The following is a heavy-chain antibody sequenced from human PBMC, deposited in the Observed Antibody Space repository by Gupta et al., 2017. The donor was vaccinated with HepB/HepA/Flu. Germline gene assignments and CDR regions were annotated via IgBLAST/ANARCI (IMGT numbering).Heavy chain of an antibody. J-gene: IGHJ4*02. CDR1: GFTFSSYA. D-gene: IGHD2-8*01. CDR2: ISGSGNST. V-gene: IGHV3-23*01. CDR3: ARDTNSGY. Sequence: EVQLLESGGDLAQPGGSLRLSCAASGFTFSSYARSWVRQAPGKGLEWVSTISGSGNSTYYADSVKGRFTISRDNSKNTLYVQMNSLRAEDTALYYCARDTNSGYWGQGTLVTVSS.